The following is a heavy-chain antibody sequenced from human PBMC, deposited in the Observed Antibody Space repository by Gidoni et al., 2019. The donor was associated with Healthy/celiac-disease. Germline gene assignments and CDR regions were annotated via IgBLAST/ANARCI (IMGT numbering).Heavy chain of an antibody. J-gene: IGHJ6*02. Sequence: EVQLVESGGGVVRPGGSLRLSCAASGFPFYDYGMSWVRQAPGKGLEWVSGINWNGGSTGYADSVKGRFTISRDNAKNSLYLQMNSLRAEDTALYYCARDLSGEPPWYYYGMDVWGQGTTVTVSS. V-gene: IGHV3-20*04. CDR3: ARDLSGEPPWYYYGMDV. CDR2: INWNGGST. D-gene: IGHD4-17*01. CDR1: GFPFYDYG.